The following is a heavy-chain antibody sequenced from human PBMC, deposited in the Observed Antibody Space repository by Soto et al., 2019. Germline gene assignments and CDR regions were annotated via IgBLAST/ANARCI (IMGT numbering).Heavy chain of an antibody. J-gene: IGHJ6*02. CDR2: ISYDGSNK. Sequence: PGGSLRLSCAASGFIFSKYGMHWVRQAPGKGLEWVAVISYDGSNKYYAESVKGRFIISRDKSENTLYLQMNSLRAEDTALYYCAKDLGSGTPYYYYAMDVWGQGTTVTV. CDR1: GFIFSKYG. CDR3: AKDLGSGTPYYYYAMDV. D-gene: IGHD3-10*01. V-gene: IGHV3-30*18.